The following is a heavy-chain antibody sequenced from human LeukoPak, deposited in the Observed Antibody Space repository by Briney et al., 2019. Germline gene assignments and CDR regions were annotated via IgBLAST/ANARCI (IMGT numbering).Heavy chain of an antibody. J-gene: IGHJ6*02. V-gene: IGHV5-51*01. CDR2: IYPGDSDT. CDR3: ARMTLYGMDV. D-gene: IGHD2-21*02. CDR1: GYRFTSYW. Sequence: GESLKISFKGSGYRFTSYWIGWVRPMPGKGVGWMGIIYPGDSDTRYSPSFQGQVTISADKSISTAYLQWSSLKASDTAMYYCARMTLYGMDVWGQGTTVTVSS.